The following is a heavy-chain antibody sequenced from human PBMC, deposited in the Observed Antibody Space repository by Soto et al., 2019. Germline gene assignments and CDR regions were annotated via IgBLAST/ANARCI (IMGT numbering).Heavy chain of an antibody. CDR2: IYSSGST. D-gene: IGHD6-19*01. CDR3: ASSPGGWQTYYYHETDA. V-gene: IGHV4-59*01. CDR1: NGSISDYY. J-gene: IGHJ6*02. Sequence: PSETLSLTCAVSNGSISDYYWSWIRQSPGKELEWIGYIYSSGSTNYNPSLKSRVTISVDTSKNQFSLKLSSVTAADTAVYYCASSPGGWQTYYYHETDAWVHGTAVTVPS.